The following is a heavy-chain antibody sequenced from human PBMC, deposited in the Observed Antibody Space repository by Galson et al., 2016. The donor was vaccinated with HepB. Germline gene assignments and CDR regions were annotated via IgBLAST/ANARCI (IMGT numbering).Heavy chain of an antibody. CDR1: GGSISSHY. CDR2: IYYSGST. V-gene: IGHV4-59*08. J-gene: IGHJ5*01. D-gene: IGHD1-26*01. CDR3: ASIIVGATSMGWFDS. Sequence: SETLSLTCTVSGGSISSHYWSWIRQPPGKGLEWIGYIYYSGSTSYSPSLKSPVTISVDTSKKQFSLKLSSVTAADTAVYYFASIIVGATSMGWFDSWGQGTLVTVSS.